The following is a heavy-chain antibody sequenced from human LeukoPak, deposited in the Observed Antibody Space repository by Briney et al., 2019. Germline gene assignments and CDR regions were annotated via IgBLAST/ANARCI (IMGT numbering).Heavy chain of an antibody. Sequence: PGGSLRLSCAASGFTFSFYSMHWVRQAPGKGLEWVSCISSSGNYIYYADSVKGRFIISRDNDKNTLHLQMNIVRADDTAVYFCVRDHQPEVPTSDGSPTAWGQGTLVTVSS. D-gene: IGHD2-2*01. V-gene: IGHV3-21*01. CDR3: VRDHQPEVPTSDGSPTA. J-gene: IGHJ5*02. CDR1: GFTFSFYS. CDR2: ISSSGNYI.